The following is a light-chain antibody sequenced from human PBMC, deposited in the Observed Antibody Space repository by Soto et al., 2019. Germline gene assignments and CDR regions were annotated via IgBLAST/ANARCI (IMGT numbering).Light chain of an antibody. J-gene: IGKJ4*01. V-gene: IGKV1-33*01. Sequence: DIQMTQSPSSLSASVGDRVTITCQARHDIRKDLNWYQQKPGKAPKLLIHGATSLEAGVPSRFSGSGSGTDFTFTISGLQPEDVATYHCQQYDNIPLTFGGGTKVDNK. CDR3: QQYDNIPLT. CDR2: GAT. CDR1: HDIRKD.